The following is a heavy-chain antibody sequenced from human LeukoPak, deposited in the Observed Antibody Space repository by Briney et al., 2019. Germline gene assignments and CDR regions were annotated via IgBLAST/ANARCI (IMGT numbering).Heavy chain of an antibody. V-gene: IGHV3-30*03. D-gene: IGHD4-11*01. Sequence: GRSLRLSCAASGFTFSSYGMHWVRQAPGKGLEWVAVISYDGSNKYYADSVKGRFTISRDNSKNTLYLQMISLRAEDTAVYYCAREDHSNYNYWGQGTLVTVSS. CDR1: GFTFSSYG. CDR3: AREDHSNYNY. CDR2: ISYDGSNK. J-gene: IGHJ4*02.